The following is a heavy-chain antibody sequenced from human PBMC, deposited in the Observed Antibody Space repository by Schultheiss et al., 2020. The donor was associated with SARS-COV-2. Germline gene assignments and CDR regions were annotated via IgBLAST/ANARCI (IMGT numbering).Heavy chain of an antibody. Sequence: GESLKISCAASGFTFSSYSMNWVRQAPGKGLEWVSSITSTSGYIYYADSVKGRFTISRDNAKNSLYLQMNSLRAEDTAVYYCARAYDFWSGYRENDAFDIWGQGTMVTVSS. CDR2: ITSTSGYI. V-gene: IGHV3-21*01. D-gene: IGHD3-3*01. CDR1: GFTFSSYS. CDR3: ARAYDFWSGYRENDAFDI. J-gene: IGHJ3*02.